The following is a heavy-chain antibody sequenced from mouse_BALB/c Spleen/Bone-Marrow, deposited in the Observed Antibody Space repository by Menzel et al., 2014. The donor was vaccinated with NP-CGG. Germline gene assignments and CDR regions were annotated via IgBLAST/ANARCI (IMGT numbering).Heavy chain of an antibody. CDR2: IDPSDSYT. V-gene: IGHV1S127*01. J-gene: IGHJ3*01. CDR3: TRSRDYGNWFAY. Sequence: QVQLQQPGAELVKPGASVKMSCKASGYTFTSYWMHWVKQRPGQGLEWIGVIDPSDSYTSYNQKFKGKATLTVDTSSSTAHMQLSSLTSEDSAVYYCTRSRDYGNWFAYWGQGTLVTVSA. CDR1: GYTFTSYW. D-gene: IGHD2-1*01.